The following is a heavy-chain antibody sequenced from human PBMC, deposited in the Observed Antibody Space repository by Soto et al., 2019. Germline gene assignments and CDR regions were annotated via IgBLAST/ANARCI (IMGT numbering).Heavy chain of an antibody. V-gene: IGHV4-31*03. CDR1: GGSISSGGYY. J-gene: IGHJ1*01. CDR2: IYYSGST. Sequence: SETLSLTCTVSGGSISSGGYYWSWIRQHPGKGLEWIGYIYYSGSTYYNPSLKSRVTISVDTSKNQFSLKLSSVTAADTAVYYCARGQSDEYYDFWSGYSPWYFQHWGPGTLVPVSS. CDR3: ARGQSDEYYDFWSGYSPWYFQH. D-gene: IGHD3-3*01.